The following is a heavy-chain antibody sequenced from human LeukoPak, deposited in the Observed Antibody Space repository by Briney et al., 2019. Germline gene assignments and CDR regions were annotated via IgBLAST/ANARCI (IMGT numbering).Heavy chain of an antibody. CDR1: GFTFSSYS. J-gene: IGHJ4*02. Sequence: GGSLRLSCAASGFTFSSYSMNWVRQAPGKGLEWVSSISSSSSYIYYADSVKGRFTIPRDNARNSLYLQMNSLRAEDTAVYYCARGGYSSSPTAFDYWGQGTLVTVSS. CDR3: ARGGYSSSPTAFDY. D-gene: IGHD6-6*01. V-gene: IGHV3-21*01. CDR2: ISSSSSYI.